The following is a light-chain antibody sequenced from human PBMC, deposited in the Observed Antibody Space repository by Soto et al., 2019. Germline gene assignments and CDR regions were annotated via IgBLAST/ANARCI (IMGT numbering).Light chain of an antibody. CDR3: QKYNSALWT. J-gene: IGKJ1*01. V-gene: IGKV3-20*01. CDR2: GAS. CDR1: QSVDRSY. Sequence: IVLTQSPATLSLSPGDRATLSCRASQSVDRSYLAWFQQKPGQAPRLLIHGASTWATGIPGRFSGSGSGTDFTLTISRLEPEDVATYYCQKYNSALWTFGQGTKVEIK.